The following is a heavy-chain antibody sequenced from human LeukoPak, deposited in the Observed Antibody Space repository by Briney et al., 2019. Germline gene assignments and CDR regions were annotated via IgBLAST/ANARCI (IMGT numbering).Heavy chain of an antibody. D-gene: IGHD6-13*01. CDR1: GFTFSNYW. CDR2: IKEDGTDK. CDR3: ARERIATASAGDY. V-gene: IGHV3-7*01. Sequence: HPGGSLRLSCAASGFTFSNYWMRWVRQAPGKGLEWVANIKEDGTDKNYMDSVKGRFTISRDNAKNSLFLQMNSLRAEDTAVYYCARERIATASAGDYWGQGTLVTVSS. J-gene: IGHJ4*02.